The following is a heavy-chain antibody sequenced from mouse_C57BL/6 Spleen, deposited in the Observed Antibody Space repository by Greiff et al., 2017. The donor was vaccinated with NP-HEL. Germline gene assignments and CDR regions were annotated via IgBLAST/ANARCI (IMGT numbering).Heavy chain of an antibody. D-gene: IGHD2-2*01. CDR2: IDPSDSET. J-gene: IGHJ3*01. Sequence: QVQLQQSGAELVRPGSSVKLSCKASGYTFTSYWMHWVKQRPIQGLEWIGNIDPSDSETHYNQKFKDKATLTVDKSSSTAYMQLSSLTSEDSAVYYCARGPMVTSQAWFAYWGQGTLVTVSA. CDR1: GYTFTSYW. CDR3: ARGPMVTSQAWFAY. V-gene: IGHV1-52*01.